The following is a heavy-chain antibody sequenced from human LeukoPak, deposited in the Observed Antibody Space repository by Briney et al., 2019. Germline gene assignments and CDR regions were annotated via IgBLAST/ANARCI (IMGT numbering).Heavy chain of an antibody. J-gene: IGHJ4*02. D-gene: IGHD4-17*01. CDR1: GGSISSYY. V-gene: IGHV4-59*01. CDR3: ARGLYGDTFDY. CDR2: IYYSGST. Sequence: SETLSLTCTVSGGSISSYYWSWIRQPPGKGLEWIGYIYYSGSTNYNPSLKSRVTISVDTSKNQFSLKLSSVTAADTAVHYCARGLYGDTFDYWGQGTLVTVSS.